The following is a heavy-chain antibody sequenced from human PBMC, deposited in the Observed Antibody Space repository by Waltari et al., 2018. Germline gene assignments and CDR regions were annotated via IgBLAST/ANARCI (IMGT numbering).Heavy chain of an antibody. Sequence: QVQLVQSGAEVKKPGASVKVSCKASGYTFTSYAMHWVRQAPGQRLEWMGWINAGNGNKKYSQEFQGRVTITRDTSASTAYMELSSLRSEDMAVYYWARGNNGDYVPDYWGQGTLVTVSS. CDR2: INAGNGNK. J-gene: IGHJ4*02. D-gene: IGHD4-17*01. CDR3: ARGNNGDYVPDY. CDR1: GYTFTSYA. V-gene: IGHV1-3*03.